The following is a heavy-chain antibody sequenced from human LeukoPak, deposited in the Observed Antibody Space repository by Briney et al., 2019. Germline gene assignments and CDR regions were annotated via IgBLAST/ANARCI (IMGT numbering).Heavy chain of an antibody. CDR1: GGSFSGYY. Sequence: SETLSLTCAVYGGSFSGYYWSWIRQPPGKGLEWIGEINHSGSTNYNPSLKSRVTISVDTSKNQFSLKLSSVTAADTAVYYCARARREYFDYWGQGTLVTVSS. CDR2: INHSGST. V-gene: IGHV4-34*01. D-gene: IGHD1-26*01. J-gene: IGHJ4*02. CDR3: ARARREYFDY.